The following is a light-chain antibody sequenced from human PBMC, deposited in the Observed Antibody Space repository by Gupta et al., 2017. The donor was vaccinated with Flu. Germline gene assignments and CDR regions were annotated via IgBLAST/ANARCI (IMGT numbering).Light chain of an antibody. V-gene: IGKV1-39*01. J-gene: IGKJ1*01. Sequence: DIQTTQSPSSLSASVGDRVTITCRTSQTINRYLNWYQQKPGKAPKLLIHGASSLQSGVPSRFSGSGSGTDFALTISSLQPEDFATYYCQQSYSTPWTFGQGTKVEIK. CDR3: QQSYSTPWT. CDR1: QTINRY. CDR2: GAS.